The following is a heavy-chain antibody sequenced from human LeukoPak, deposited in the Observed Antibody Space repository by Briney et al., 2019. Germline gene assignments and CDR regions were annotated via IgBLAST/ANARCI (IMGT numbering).Heavy chain of an antibody. CDR1: GFTFSSYS. D-gene: IGHD6-13*01. Sequence: GGSLRLSCAASGFTFSSYSMNWVRQAPGKGLEWVSSISSSSYIYYADSVKGRFTISRDNAKNSLYLQMNSLRAEDTAVYYCARAGAAAPRDAFDIWGQGTMVTVSS. CDR3: ARAGAAAPRDAFDI. J-gene: IGHJ3*02. CDR2: ISSSSYI. V-gene: IGHV3-21*01.